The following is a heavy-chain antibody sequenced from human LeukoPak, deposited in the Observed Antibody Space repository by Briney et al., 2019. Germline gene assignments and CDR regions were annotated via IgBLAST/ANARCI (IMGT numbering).Heavy chain of an antibody. CDR2: INPDGSST. CDR1: GFTFSRYA. V-gene: IGHV3-74*01. Sequence: GGSLRLSCSASGFTFSRYAMHWVRQAPGKGLVWVSRINPDGSSTTYADSVKGRFTISGDNAKNTLSLQMNSLRAEDTAVYYCARVGYNYGYDYWGQGTLVTVSS. J-gene: IGHJ4*02. D-gene: IGHD5-18*01. CDR3: ARVGYNYGYDY.